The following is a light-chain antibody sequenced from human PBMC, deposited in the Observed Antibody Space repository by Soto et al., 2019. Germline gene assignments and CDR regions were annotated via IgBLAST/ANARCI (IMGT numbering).Light chain of an antibody. J-gene: IGLJ2*01. CDR1: SSDVGGYNY. CDR2: DVS. V-gene: IGLV2-14*03. Sequence: QSALTQPASVSGSPGQSITISCTGTSSDVGGYNYVSWYQQHPGKAPKLMIYDVSNRPSGVSNRFSGSKSGNTASLTISGLQAEDEADYYCSSYTSRSTLFGGGTTVTVL. CDR3: SSYTSRSTL.